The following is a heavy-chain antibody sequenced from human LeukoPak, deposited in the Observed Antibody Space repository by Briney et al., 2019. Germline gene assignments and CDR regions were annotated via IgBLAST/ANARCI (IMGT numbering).Heavy chain of an antibody. Sequence: GVSLRLSCAASGFTFSNTWMIWVRQAPGKGLEWVSLLYTGGETNYADSVKGRFTISRDTSKNTVSLHMSSLRAEDTAVYYCARGFAPAYNFGVFDYWGQGTLVTVSS. CDR2: LYTGGET. V-gene: IGHV3-53*01. CDR1: GFTFSNTW. CDR3: ARGFAPAYNFGVFDY. D-gene: IGHD5-18*01. J-gene: IGHJ4*02.